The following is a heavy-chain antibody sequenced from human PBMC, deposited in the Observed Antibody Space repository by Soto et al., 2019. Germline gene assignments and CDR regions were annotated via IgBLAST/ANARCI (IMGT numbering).Heavy chain of an antibody. J-gene: IGHJ6*02. CDR3: ARDQYGDYVYYYYGMDV. Sequence: PGGSLRLSCAASGFTFSSYSMNWVRQAPGKGLEWVSSISSSSSYIYYADSVKGRFTISRDNAKNSLYLQMNSLRAEDTAVYYCARDQYGDYVYYYYGMDVWGQATTVTVSS. V-gene: IGHV3-21*01. D-gene: IGHD4-17*01. CDR1: GFTFSSYS. CDR2: ISSSSSYI.